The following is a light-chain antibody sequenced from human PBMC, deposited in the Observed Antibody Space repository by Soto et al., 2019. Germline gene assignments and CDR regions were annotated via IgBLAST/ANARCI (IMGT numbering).Light chain of an antibody. CDR1: QSVSSSY. CDR3: QQYGSSSFT. CDR2: GAS. Sequence: EIVLTQSPGTLSLSPGERATLSCRASQSVSSSYLAWYQQKPGQAPRLLIYGASSRATGIPDRFSGSGSGTDLTLNISRLEPEAFAVYYCQQYGSSSFTFGPGTKVDIK. V-gene: IGKV3-20*01. J-gene: IGKJ3*01.